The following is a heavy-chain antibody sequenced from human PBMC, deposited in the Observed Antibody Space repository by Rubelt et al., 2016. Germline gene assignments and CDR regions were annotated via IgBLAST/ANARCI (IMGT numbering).Heavy chain of an antibody. V-gene: IGHV4-34*01. CDR1: GGSFSGYY. Sequence: QVQLQQWGAGLLKPSETLSLTCAVYGGSFSGYYWSWIRQPPGKGLEWIGEINHSGSTNYNPSLKSGVTISVDTSKNPFSLKLSSVTAADTAVYYCARSHDSGAFDIWGQGTMVTVSS. J-gene: IGHJ3*02. CDR3: ARSHDSGAFDI. D-gene: IGHD2-21*02. CDR2: INHSGST.